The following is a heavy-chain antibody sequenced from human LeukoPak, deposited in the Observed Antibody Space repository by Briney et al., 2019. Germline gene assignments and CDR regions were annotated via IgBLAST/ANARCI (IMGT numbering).Heavy chain of an antibody. CDR2: IIPILGIA. Sequence: ASVKVSCKASGGTFSSYAISWVRQAPGQGLEWMGRIIPILGIANYAQKFQGRVTITADRSTSTAYMELSSLRSEDTAVYYCARDLIVVVPAAPAYGMDVWGQGTTVTVSS. J-gene: IGHJ6*02. CDR3: ARDLIVVVPAAPAYGMDV. V-gene: IGHV1-69*04. CDR1: GGTFSSYA. D-gene: IGHD2-2*01.